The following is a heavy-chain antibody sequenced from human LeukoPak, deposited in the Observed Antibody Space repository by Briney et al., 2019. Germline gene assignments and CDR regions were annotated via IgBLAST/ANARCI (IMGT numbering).Heavy chain of an antibody. CDR2: MSGGADTT. D-gene: IGHD3-10*01. CDR3: AKEVGELYLPYFDY. J-gene: IGHJ4*02. V-gene: IGHV3-23*01. CDR1: GFSFSHYA. Sequence: GGSLRLSCAASGFSFSHYAMSWVRQAPGKGLEWVSGMSGGADTTSYAASVKGRFTVSRDNSKNTLNLQMNSLRAEDTAVYYCAKEVGELYLPYFDYWGQGTLVTVSS.